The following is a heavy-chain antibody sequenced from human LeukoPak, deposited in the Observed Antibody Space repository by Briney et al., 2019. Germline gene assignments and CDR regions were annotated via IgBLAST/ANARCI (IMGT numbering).Heavy chain of an antibody. CDR3: AKDYSSGWYEFDY. CDR1: GFTFSSYG. D-gene: IGHD6-19*01. V-gene: IGHV3-9*01. J-gene: IGHJ4*02. CDR2: ISWNSGSI. Sequence: PGGSLRLSCAASGFTFSSYGMHWVRQAPGKGLEWVSGISWNSGSIGYADSVKGRFTISRDNAKNSLYLQMNSLRAEDTALYYCAKDYSSGWYEFDYWGQGTLVTVSS.